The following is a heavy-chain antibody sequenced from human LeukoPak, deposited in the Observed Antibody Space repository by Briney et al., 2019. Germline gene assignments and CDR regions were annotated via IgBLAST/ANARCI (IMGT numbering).Heavy chain of an antibody. Sequence: GGSLRLSSVASGFTFSSYAINWVRQVPGQGLEWVSAISGSGGSTFYVDSVKGRFTISRDNSKNTLYLQMNSLRAEDTAVYYCARHFAYSSSSYFDYWGQGSLVTVSS. CDR2: ISGSGGST. D-gene: IGHD6-6*01. CDR3: ARHFAYSSSSYFDY. CDR1: GFTFSSYA. V-gene: IGHV3-23*01. J-gene: IGHJ4*02.